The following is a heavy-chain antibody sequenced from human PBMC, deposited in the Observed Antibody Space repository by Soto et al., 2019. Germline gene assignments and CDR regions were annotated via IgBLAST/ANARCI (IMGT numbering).Heavy chain of an antibody. CDR1: VFIFSNYA. CDR2: ISASGGST. D-gene: IGHD1-26*01. Sequence: VGSLRLSCASSVFIFSNYAMGCVRHSPGKGLEWVSGISASGGSTYYADSMKGRFTISRDNSKNALYLRLNSLRAVDTATYYCAKAKEWELHDEGFEFWGQGTPVNVS. V-gene: IGHV3-23*01. CDR3: AKAKEWELHDEGFEF. J-gene: IGHJ4*02.